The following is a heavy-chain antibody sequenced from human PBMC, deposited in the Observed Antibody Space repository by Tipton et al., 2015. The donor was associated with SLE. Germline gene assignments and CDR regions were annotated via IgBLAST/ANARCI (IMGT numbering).Heavy chain of an antibody. CDR2: ITQSETT. J-gene: IGHJ4*02. CDR3: ARVRTRDTSDVPVYFFDY. Sequence: TLSLTCAIYGGSFSGYYWTWIRQPPGKGLEWIGEITQSETTTYNPPLKSRDTISVDTSTSQISLTLSSVTAADTAVYYCARVRTRDTSDVPVYFFDYWGQGTLVTVSP. V-gene: IGHV4-34*01. CDR1: GGSFSGYY. D-gene: IGHD3-22*01.